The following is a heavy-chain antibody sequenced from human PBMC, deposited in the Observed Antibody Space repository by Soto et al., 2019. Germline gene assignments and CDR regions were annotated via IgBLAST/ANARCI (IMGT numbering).Heavy chain of an antibody. CDR1: RFTCSSCR. Sequence: PXGSLRLTWEATRFTCSSCRMNWVRQAPGKGLDWVSYISSSSSTIYYADSVKGRFTISRDNAKNSLYLQMNSLREEDTAVYYCARESRITIFGVSSQGMHAWGQGTTVTVSS. CDR2: ISSSSSTI. J-gene: IGHJ6*02. CDR3: ARESRITIFGVSSQGMHA. V-gene: IGHV3-48*02. D-gene: IGHD3-3*01.